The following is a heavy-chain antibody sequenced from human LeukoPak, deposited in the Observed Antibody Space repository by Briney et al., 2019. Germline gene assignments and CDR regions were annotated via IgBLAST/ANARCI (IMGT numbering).Heavy chain of an antibody. CDR2: IVVGSGNT. CDR3: APTYSSGWYRPLDY. V-gene: IGHV1-58*02. Sequence: SVKVSCKASGFTFTSYAMQWVRQARGQRLEWIGWIVVGSGNTNYAQKFQESVTMTRDMSTSTAYMELSSLRSEDTPVYYWAPTYSSGWYRPLDYWGQGTLVTVSS. CDR1: GFTFTSYA. D-gene: IGHD6-13*01. J-gene: IGHJ4*02.